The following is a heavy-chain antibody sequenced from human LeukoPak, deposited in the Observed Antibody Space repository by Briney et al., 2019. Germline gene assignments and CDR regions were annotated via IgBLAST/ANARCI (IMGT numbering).Heavy chain of an antibody. CDR1: GGSISSSSYY. V-gene: IGHV4-39*01. Sequence: PSETLSLTCTVSGGSISSSSYYWGWIRQPPGKGPEWIGSIYYSGSTYYNPSLKSRVTISVDTSKNQFSLKLSSVTAADTAVYYCARNRYSYRSGNYGVPNWFDPWGQGTLVTVSS. CDR2: IYYSGST. D-gene: IGHD3-10*01. CDR3: ARNRYSYRSGNYGVPNWFDP. J-gene: IGHJ5*02.